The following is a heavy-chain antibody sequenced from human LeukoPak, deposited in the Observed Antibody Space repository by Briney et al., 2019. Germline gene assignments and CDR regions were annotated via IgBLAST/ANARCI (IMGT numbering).Heavy chain of an antibody. CDR2: IYTSGST. CDR3: ARAQLRQRAHFYYYYMDV. V-gene: IGHV4-4*07. J-gene: IGHJ6*03. CDR1: GGSISSYY. Sequence: SETLSLTCTVSGGSISSYYWSWIRQPAGKGLEWIGRIYTSGSTNYNPSLKSRVTMSVDTSKNQFSLKLSSVTAADTAVYYCARAQLRQRAHFYYYYMDVWGKGTTVTVSS. D-gene: IGHD2-2*01.